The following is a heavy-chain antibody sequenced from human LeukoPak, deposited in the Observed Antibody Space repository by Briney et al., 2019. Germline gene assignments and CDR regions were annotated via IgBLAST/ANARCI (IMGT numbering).Heavy chain of an antibody. CDR1: GFTFSSYG. CDR3: ARAAYDSSGYLTL. D-gene: IGHD3-22*01. Sequence: GGSLRLSCAASGFTFSSYGMHWVRQAPGKGLEWVAVIWYDGSNKYYADSVKGRFTISRDNSKNTLSLQMNSLRVEDTAVYFCARAAYDSSGYLTLWGQGTLVTVSS. CDR2: IWYDGSNK. V-gene: IGHV3-33*08. J-gene: IGHJ4*02.